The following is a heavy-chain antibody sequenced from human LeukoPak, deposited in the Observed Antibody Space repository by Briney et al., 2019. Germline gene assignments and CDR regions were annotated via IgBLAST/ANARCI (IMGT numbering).Heavy chain of an antibody. CDR1: GGSITNYY. J-gene: IGHJ4*02. CDR2: IYYTGST. CDR3: ARVRDYGDERKED. Sequence: PSETLSLTCTVSGGSITNYYWSWIRQPPGKGLEWIGYIYYTGSTNCNPSLRSRVTISVDTSKNQLSLKLTSVTPADTAVYYCARVRDYGDERKEDWGQGTLVTVSS. V-gene: IGHV4-59*01. D-gene: IGHD4-17*01.